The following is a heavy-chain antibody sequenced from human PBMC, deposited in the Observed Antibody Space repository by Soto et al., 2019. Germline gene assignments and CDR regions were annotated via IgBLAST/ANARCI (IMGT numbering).Heavy chain of an antibody. J-gene: IGHJ6*02. Sequence: SETLSLTCTVSGGSISSSSYYWGWIRQPPRKGLERIGNVYYGGSTCYNPSLKSRVTISVETSKSQISLKLNSVTAADTSVYYCAGGDYYHSSGYYFYYYTMDVWGQGTTVTVSS. CDR1: GGSISSSSYY. D-gene: IGHD3-22*01. CDR3: AGGDYYHSSGYYFYYYTMDV. CDR2: VYYGGST. V-gene: IGHV4-39*01.